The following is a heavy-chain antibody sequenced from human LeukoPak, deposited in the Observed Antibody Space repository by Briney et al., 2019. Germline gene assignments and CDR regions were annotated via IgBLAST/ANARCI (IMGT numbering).Heavy chain of an antibody. CDR1: GFTFSSYS. Sequence: GGSLRLSCAASGFTFSSYSMNWVRQAPGKGLEWVSSISSSSSYIYYADSVKGRFTISRDNAKNSLYLQMNSLRAEDTAVYYCARDPLPVGYCSSTSCPPGYGGQGTLVTVSS. CDR2: ISSSSSYI. J-gene: IGHJ4*02. D-gene: IGHD2-2*01. CDR3: ARDPLPVGYCSSTSCPPGY. V-gene: IGHV3-21*01.